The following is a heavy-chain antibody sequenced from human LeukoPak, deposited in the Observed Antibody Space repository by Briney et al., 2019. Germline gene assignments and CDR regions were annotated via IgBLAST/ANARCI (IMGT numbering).Heavy chain of an antibody. CDR1: GGTFSIYA. Sequence: GASVKVSCKASGGTFSIYAISWVRQAPGQGLEWMGGIIPIFGTASYAQNFQGRVTITTDETTSTAYMELSSLRSEVTAVYYCARDRGRQYKPRTGVGYYYMDVWGKGTTVTVSS. CDR3: ARDRGRQYKPRTGVGYYYMDV. CDR2: IIPIFGTA. J-gene: IGHJ6*03. D-gene: IGHD1-1*01. V-gene: IGHV1-69*05.